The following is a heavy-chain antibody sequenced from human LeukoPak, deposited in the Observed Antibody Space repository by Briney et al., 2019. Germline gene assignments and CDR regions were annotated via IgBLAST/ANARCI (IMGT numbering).Heavy chain of an antibody. J-gene: IGHJ6*02. D-gene: IGHD1-1*01. CDR2: IIPLLDIA. CDR1: GGTFSNRA. CDR3: ARVRTGTTYYYAMDV. V-gene: IGHV1-69*04. Sequence: GSSVKVSCKASGGTFSNRAISWARQAPGQGLEWMGRIIPLLDIALYAQNFQGRVTITADKATTTAYMELTSLRSEDTAVYYCARVRTGTTYYYAMDVWGQGTTVTVSS.